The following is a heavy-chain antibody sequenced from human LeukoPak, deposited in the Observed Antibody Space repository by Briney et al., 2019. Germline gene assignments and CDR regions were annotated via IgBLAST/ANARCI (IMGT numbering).Heavy chain of an antibody. J-gene: IGHJ6*02. Sequence: SETLSLTCAVYGGSFSGYYWSWIRQPPGKGLEWIGSIYYSGSTYYNPSLKSRVTISVDTSKNQFSLKLSSVTAADTAVYYCARQPSIVYMDVWGQGTTVTVSS. CDR1: GGSFSGYY. V-gene: IGHV4-34*01. D-gene: IGHD6-6*01. CDR2: IYYSGST. CDR3: ARQPSIVYMDV.